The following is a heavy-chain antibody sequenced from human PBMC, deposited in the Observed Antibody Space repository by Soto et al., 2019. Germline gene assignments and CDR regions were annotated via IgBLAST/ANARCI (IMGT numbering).Heavy chain of an antibody. J-gene: IGHJ4*02. Sequence: KPGGSLRLSCAASGFTFSSYSMNWVRQAPGKGLEWVSSISSSSSYIYYADSVKGRFTISRDNAKNSLYLQMNSLRAEDTAVYYCARDAPHPREVVAATADYWRQGTLVTVSS. CDR2: ISSSSSYI. D-gene: IGHD2-15*01. CDR3: ARDAPHPREVVAATADY. CDR1: GFTFSSYS. V-gene: IGHV3-21*01.